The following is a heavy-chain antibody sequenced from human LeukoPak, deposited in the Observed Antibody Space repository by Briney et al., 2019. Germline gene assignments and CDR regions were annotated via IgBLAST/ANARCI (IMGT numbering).Heavy chain of an antibody. CDR1: GGSMSGYY. D-gene: IGHD5-12*01. V-gene: IGHV4-59*01. CDR3: ARRRVYSGSGEFDF. Sequence: SETLSLTCTVSGGSMSGYYWSWIRQPPGKGLEWIGYIHYSGTTNHNPSLKSRVTNSLDTSRNQFSLKLRSVTTADTAVYYCARRRVYSGSGEFDFWGQGTLVTVSS. CDR2: IHYSGTT. J-gene: IGHJ4*02.